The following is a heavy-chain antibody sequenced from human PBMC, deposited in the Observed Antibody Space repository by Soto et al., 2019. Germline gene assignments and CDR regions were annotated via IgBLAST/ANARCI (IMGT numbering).Heavy chain of an antibody. D-gene: IGHD3-3*01. Sequence: ASVKVSCKASGYTFTSYDINWVRQATGQGLEWMGWMNPNSGNTGYAQKFQGRVTMTRNTSISTAYMELSSLRSEDTAVYYCARASYYDFWSGYLAPFDYWGQGTLVTVSS. CDR1: GYTFTSYD. CDR2: MNPNSGNT. V-gene: IGHV1-8*01. CDR3: ARASYYDFWSGYLAPFDY. J-gene: IGHJ4*02.